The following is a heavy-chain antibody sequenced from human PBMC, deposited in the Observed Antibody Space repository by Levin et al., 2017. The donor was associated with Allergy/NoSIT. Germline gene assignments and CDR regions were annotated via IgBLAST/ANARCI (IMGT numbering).Heavy chain of an antibody. D-gene: IGHD4-11*01. V-gene: IGHV5-10-1*01. CDR1: GYSFTNYW. CDR3: ARREVTSGLDY. CDR2: IDPSDSYT. J-gene: IGHJ4*02. Sequence: PGASVKVSCKGSGYSFTNYWINWVRQMPGKGLEWMGRIDPSDSYTNYSPSFQGHVTISADKSITTAYLQWSSLKASDTAMYYCARREVTSGLDYWGQGTLVTVSS.